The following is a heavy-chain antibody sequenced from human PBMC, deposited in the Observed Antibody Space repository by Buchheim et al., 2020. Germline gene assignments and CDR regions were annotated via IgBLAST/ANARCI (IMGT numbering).Heavy chain of an antibody. D-gene: IGHD5-12*01. V-gene: IGHV4-39*01. CDR1: GGSISSSSYY. CDR3: ARRGATYSGYDLIFDY. J-gene: IGHJ4*02. CDR2: IYYSGST. Sequence: QLQLQESGPGLVKPSETLSLTCTVSGGSISSSSYYWGWIRQPPGKGLEWIGSIYYSGSTYYNPSLKSRVTISVDTSKNQFSLKLSSVTAADTAVYYCARRGATYSGYDLIFDYWGQGTL.